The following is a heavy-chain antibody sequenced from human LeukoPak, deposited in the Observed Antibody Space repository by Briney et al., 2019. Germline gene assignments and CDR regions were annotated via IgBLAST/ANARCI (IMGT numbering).Heavy chain of an antibody. V-gene: IGHV3-66*01. CDR2: IYSGGGT. CDR1: GVTVSSNH. CDR3: VRDAS. J-gene: IGHJ4*02. Sequence: GGSLRRSCAVSGVTVSSNHMSWIRQAPGKGLEWVSAIYSGGGTYYEDSVKGRFTLSRDNSKNTLYLQMNSLRAEDTAVYYCVRDASWGQGTLVTVSS.